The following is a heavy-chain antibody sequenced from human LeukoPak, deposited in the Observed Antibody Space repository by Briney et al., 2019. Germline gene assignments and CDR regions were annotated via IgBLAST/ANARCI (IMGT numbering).Heavy chain of an antibody. CDR1: GCSISSSSYY. CDR2: IYYSGRS. CDR3: AREETPYCSSTSCYTGLGYMDV. D-gene: IGHD2-2*02. J-gene: IGHJ6*03. V-gene: IGHV4-39*07. Sequence: SETLSLTCTVSGCSISSSSYYWGWIRRPPGKGLEWIGCIYYSGRSYYNPTLKSRVTISVDTSKNQFSLKLSFVTASDTAVYYCAREETPYCSSTSCYTGLGYMDVWGKGTTVTVSS.